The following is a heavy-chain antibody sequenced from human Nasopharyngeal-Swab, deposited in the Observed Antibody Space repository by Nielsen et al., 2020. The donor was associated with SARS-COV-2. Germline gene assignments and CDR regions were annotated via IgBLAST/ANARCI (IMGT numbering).Heavy chain of an antibody. J-gene: IGHJ4*02. CDR3: ASDLSGRDDF. Sequence: GGSLRLSCVASGFTFSNYWMHWVRQAPGKGLVWVSRTDEYGTTINYADSVKGRFAISRDNAKNTLYLQTNSLRADDTAMYYCASDLSGRDDFWGQGTLVTVAS. D-gene: IGHD6-19*01. CDR2: TDEYGTTI. V-gene: IGHV3-74*01. CDR1: GFTFSNYW.